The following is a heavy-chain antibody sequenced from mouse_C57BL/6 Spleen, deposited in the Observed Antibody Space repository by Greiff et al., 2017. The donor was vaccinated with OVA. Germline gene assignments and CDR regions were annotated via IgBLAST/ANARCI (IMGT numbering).Heavy chain of an antibody. CDR3: AREVNYYGSSPYYFDY. V-gene: IGHV5-4*01. D-gene: IGHD1-1*01. CDR1: GFTFSSYA. J-gene: IGHJ2*01. CDR2: ISDGGSYT. Sequence: EVKLVESGGGLVKPGGSLKLSCAASGFTFSSYAMSWVRQTPEKRLEWVATISDGGSYTYYPDNVKGRFTISRDNAKNNLYLQMSHLKSEDTAMYYCAREVNYYGSSPYYFDYWGQGTTLTVSS.